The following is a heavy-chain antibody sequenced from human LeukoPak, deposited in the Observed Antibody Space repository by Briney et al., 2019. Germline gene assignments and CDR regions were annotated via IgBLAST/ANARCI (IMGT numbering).Heavy chain of an antibody. Sequence: GGSLRLSCAASGFTFSDFYMDWIRQAPGKGLEWVSAISGSGGSTYYADSVKGRFTISRDNSKNTLYLQMNSLRAEDTAVYYCAKTPTYSSYWYFDLWGRGTLVTVSS. CDR3: AKTPTYSSYWYFDL. D-gene: IGHD6-13*01. J-gene: IGHJ2*01. CDR2: ISGSGGST. CDR1: GFTFSDFY. V-gene: IGHV3-23*01.